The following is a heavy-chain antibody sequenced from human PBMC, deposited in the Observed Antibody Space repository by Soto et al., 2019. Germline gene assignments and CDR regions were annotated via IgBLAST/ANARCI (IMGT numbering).Heavy chain of an antibody. V-gene: IGHV3-33*01. Sequence: PGGSLRLSCAASGFTFSNYGMHWVCQAPGKGPEWVAAIWHDGSNKYYADLVKGRFTISRDNSRTTLYLQMNSLRAEDTAVYYCARVEGDGYVNFWGQGTLVTVSS. CDR1: GFTFSNYG. D-gene: IGHD5-12*01. CDR2: IWHDGSNK. J-gene: IGHJ4*02. CDR3: ARVEGDGYVNF.